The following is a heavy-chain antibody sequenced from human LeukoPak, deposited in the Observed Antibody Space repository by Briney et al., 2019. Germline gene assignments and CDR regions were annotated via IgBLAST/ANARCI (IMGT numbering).Heavy chain of an antibody. CDR2: IYYSGST. Sequence: PSETLSLTCTVSGGSISSYYWTWIRQPPGKGLEWIGYIYYSGSTNYNPSLKSRVTISVDTSKNQFSLKLSSVTAADTAVYYCARVHGDSSSWYESAYYFDYWGQGTLVTVSS. CDR3: ARVHGDSSSWYESAYYFDY. CDR1: GGSISSYY. V-gene: IGHV4-59*01. D-gene: IGHD6-13*01. J-gene: IGHJ4*02.